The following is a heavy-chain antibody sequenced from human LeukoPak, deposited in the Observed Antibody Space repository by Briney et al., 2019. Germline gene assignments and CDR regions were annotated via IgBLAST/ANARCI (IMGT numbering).Heavy chain of an antibody. J-gene: IGHJ2*01. D-gene: IGHD2-2*01. V-gene: IGHV4-59*01. Sequence: GSLRLSCVASGFNFNSYSMNWLRQPPGKGLEWIGYIYYSGSTNYNPSLKSRVTISVDTSKNQFSLKLSSVTAADTAVYYCARDGGIVVVPAARGWYFDLWGRGTLVTVSS. CDR2: IYYSGST. CDR1: GFNFNSYS. CDR3: ARDGGIVVVPAARGWYFDL.